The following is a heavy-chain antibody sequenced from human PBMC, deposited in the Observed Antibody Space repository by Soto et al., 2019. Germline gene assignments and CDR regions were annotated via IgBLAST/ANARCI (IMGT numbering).Heavy chain of an antibody. CDR1: GFSLDTRTAG. J-gene: IGHJ3*02. CDR2: IYWDNDK. V-gene: IGHV2-5*02. D-gene: IGHD3-16*02. Sequence: QITLKESGPTLVEPTQTLTLTRTFSGFSLDTRTAGVGWIRQPPGKALEWVAIIYWDNDKRYSPSLRSRLAIDKDTSKNQVVLTMTALDPVDTGTYYCAHIMITYGGVIGLDAFDIWGQGTMVTVSS. CDR3: AHIMITYGGVIGLDAFDI.